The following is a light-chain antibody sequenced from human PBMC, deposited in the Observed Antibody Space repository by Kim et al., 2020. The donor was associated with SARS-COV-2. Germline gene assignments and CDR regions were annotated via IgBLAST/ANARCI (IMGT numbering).Light chain of an antibody. Sequence: GQRVTISCSGSSSNIGSNKVNRYQQLPGTAPKRLIYINNRRPSGVPDRVSGSKSGTSASLAISGLQSEDEADYYCAAWDDSLNGPVFGAGTKVTVL. CDR3: AAWDDSLNGPV. J-gene: IGLJ1*01. CDR2: INN. CDR1: SSNIGSNK. V-gene: IGLV1-44*01.